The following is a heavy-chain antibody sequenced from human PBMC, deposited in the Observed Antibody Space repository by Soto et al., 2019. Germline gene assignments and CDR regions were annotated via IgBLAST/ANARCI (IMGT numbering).Heavy chain of an antibody. J-gene: IGHJ4*02. V-gene: IGHV4-34*01. CDR2: INHSGST. Sequence: SETLSLTCTVSGGSSSSYYWRWIRQPPGKGLEWIGEINHSGSTNYNPSLKSRVTISVDTSKNKFSLKLSSVTAADTAVYYCASSVLLSVSHAKPFDYWGQGTLVTVSP. CDR1: GGSSSSYY. D-gene: IGHD2-15*01. CDR3: ASSVLLSVSHAKPFDY.